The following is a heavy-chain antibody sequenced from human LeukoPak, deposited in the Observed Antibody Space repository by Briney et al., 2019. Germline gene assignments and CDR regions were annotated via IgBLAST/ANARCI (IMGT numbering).Heavy chain of an antibody. J-gene: IGHJ6*02. CDR2: IIPIFGTA. Sequence: ASVKVSCKASGGSFSSYAISWVRQAPGQGLEWMGWIIPIFGTANYAQKFQGRVTITRDTSASTAYMELSSLRSEDTAVYYCARKSDFYYYGMDVWGQGTTVTVSS. CDR1: GGSFSSYA. V-gene: IGHV1-69*05. CDR3: ARKSDFYYYGMDV.